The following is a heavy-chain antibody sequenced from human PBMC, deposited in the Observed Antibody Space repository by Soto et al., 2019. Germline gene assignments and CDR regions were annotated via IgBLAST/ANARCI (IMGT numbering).Heavy chain of an antibody. D-gene: IGHD1-1*01. Sequence: QITLKESGPTLVKPTQPLTLTCTFSGFSFRNTGVGVGWIRQPPGKALEWLALIYWDEDTRYRPSLKSRLRITRDASKSQVVITMTNVDPVDTATYYCAHRLGTSYYDYWGQGTLVTVSS. CDR1: GFSFRNTGVG. CDR2: IYWDEDT. J-gene: IGHJ4*02. CDR3: AHRLGTSYYDY. V-gene: IGHV2-5*02.